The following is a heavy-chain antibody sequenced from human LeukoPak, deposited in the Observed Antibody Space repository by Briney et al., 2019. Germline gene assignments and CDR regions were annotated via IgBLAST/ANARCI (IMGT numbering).Heavy chain of an antibody. V-gene: IGHV4-4*07. J-gene: IGHJ5*02. CDR1: GGSISSYY. Sequence: SETLSLTCTVSGGSISSYYWSWIRQPAGKGLEWIRRIYTSGSTNYNPSLKSRVTMSVDTTKNQFSLKLSSVTAADTAVYYCARDRGVRGGSYGTWFDPWGQGTLVTVSS. CDR2: IYTSGST. CDR3: ARDRGVRGGSYGTWFDP. D-gene: IGHD1-26*01.